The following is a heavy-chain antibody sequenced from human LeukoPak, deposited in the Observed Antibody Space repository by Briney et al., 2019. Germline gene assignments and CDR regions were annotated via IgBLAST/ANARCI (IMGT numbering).Heavy chain of an antibody. Sequence: GGSLRLSCAASGCSFSSFGMHWVRQAQGKGLEWVAVITYDGSNKYYADSVKGRFTISRDNSKNTLYMQVNSLKSEDTAVYYCARVHSGYDPPKKYYGMDVWGKGTTVTVSS. V-gene: IGHV3-30*03. J-gene: IGHJ6*04. D-gene: IGHD5-12*01. CDR1: GCSFSSFG. CDR3: ARVHSGYDPPKKYYGMDV. CDR2: ITYDGSNK.